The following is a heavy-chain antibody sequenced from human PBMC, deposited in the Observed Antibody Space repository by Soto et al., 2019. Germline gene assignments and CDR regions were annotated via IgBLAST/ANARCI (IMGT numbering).Heavy chain of an antibody. V-gene: IGHV3-30*18. CDR2: ISYDGSNK. CDR3: AKDRSAFPYYYVMDF. CDR1: GFTFSNYG. Sequence: SGGYLRLSCEASGFTFSNYGMHWVRQAPGKGLEWVAVISYDGSNKYYADSVKGRFTISRDNSKNTLYLQIDSLRAEDTAVYYCAKDRSAFPYYYVMDFWGQGTTVTVS. D-gene: IGHD6-25*01. J-gene: IGHJ6*02.